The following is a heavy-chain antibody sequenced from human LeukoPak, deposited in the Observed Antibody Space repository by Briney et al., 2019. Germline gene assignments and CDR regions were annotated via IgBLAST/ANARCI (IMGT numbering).Heavy chain of an antibody. V-gene: IGHV4-34*01. CDR2: INHSGST. CDR1: GGSFSGYY. Sequence: SETLSLTCAVYGGSFSGYYWSWIRQPPGKGLEWIGEINHSGSTNYNPSLKSRVTISVDTSKNQFSLKLSSVTAADTAVYYCARGHTIFGVVIIARGYYFDYWGQGTLVTVSS. J-gene: IGHJ4*02. D-gene: IGHD3-3*01. CDR3: ARGHTIFGVVIIARGYYFDY.